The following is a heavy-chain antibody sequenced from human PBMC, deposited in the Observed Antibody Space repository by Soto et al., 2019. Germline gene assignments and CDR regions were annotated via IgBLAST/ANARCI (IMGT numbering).Heavy chain of an antibody. CDR3: AKRAVAGRNWYFDL. V-gene: IGHV3-23*01. Sequence: EVQLLESGGGLVQPGGSLRLSCAASGFTFSTYTMSWVRQAPGKEMECVSAISGTGGSSSYTDSVKGRFTISRDNSKNTLSLQMDSLRAEDTARYYCAKRAVAGRNWYFDLWGRGTLVTVSS. D-gene: IGHD6-19*01. CDR2: ISGTGGSS. J-gene: IGHJ2*01. CDR1: GFTFSTYT.